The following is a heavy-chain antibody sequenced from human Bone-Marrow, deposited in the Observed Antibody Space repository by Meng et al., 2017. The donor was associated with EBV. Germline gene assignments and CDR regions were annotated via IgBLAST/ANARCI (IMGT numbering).Heavy chain of an antibody. CDR1: GVSPSTGGVG. CDR3: AHLIAARPFDY. J-gene: IGHJ4*02. D-gene: IGHD6-6*01. Sequence: QIPLMESAPPLLTPTHTLPFTLSFSGVSPSTGGVGVGWIRQPPGKALEWLAVIYWDDDKRYSPSLKSRLTIAKDTSKNQVVLTMTNMDPVDAATYYCAHLIAARPFDYWGRGSLVTVSS. V-gene: IGHV2-5*02. CDR2: IYWDDDK.